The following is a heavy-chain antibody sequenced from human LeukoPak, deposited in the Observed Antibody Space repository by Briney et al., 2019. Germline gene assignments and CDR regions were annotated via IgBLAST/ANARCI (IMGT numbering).Heavy chain of an antibody. D-gene: IGHD3-9*01. Sequence: ASVKVSCKASGGTFNSYVISWVRQAPGQGLEWMGWMNPNSGNTGYAQKFQGRVTITRNTSISTAYMELSSLRSEDTAVYYCARVTSHYDILTGYYYYYMDVWGKGTTVTVSS. CDR3: ARVTSHYDILTGYYYYYMDV. CDR1: GGTFNSYV. CDR2: MNPNSGNT. J-gene: IGHJ6*03. V-gene: IGHV1-8*03.